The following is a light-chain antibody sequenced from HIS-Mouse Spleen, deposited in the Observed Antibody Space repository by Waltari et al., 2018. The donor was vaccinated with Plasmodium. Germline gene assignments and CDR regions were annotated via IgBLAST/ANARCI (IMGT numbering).Light chain of an antibody. Sequence: SYELTQPPSVSVSPGQTARITCSGGALPNTHANWDQQNSGQAPVLVSYEDSKRPAGIPERCSGSSSGTMATLTISGAQVEDEADYYCYSTDSSGNHRVFGGGTKLTVL. CDR3: YSTDSSGNHRV. J-gene: IGLJ3*02. CDR1: ALPNTH. V-gene: IGLV3-10*01. CDR2: EDS.